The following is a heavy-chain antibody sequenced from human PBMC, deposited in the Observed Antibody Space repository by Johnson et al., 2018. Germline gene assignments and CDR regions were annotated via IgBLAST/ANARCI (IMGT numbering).Heavy chain of an antibody. CDR3: AKDPGYCSSTGCDDAFDI. J-gene: IGHJ3*02. V-gene: IGHV3-30-3*01. CDR1: GSTFSSYA. D-gene: IGHD2-2*01. CDR2: ISYDGRNK. Sequence: QVQLVQSGGGVVQPGRSLRLSCAVPGSTFSSYAMHWVRQAPGKGLEWVAVISYDGRNKYYADSVKGRFTISRDNSKNTLYLQMNSLRAEDTAVYYCAKDPGYCSSTGCDDAFDIWGQGTMVTVSS.